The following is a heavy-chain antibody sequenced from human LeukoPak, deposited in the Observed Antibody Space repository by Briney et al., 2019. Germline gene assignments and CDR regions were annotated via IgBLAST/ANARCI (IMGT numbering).Heavy chain of an antibody. Sequence: ASVKVSFTVSGYTLTELSMHWVRQAPGKGLEWMGGFDPEDGETIYAQKFQGRVTMTEDTSTDTAYMELSSLRSEDTAVYYCATVSSSSGWELDYWGQGTLVTVSS. CDR3: ATVSSSSGWELDY. D-gene: IGHD6-19*01. V-gene: IGHV1-24*01. CDR2: FDPEDGET. J-gene: IGHJ4*02. CDR1: GYTLTELS.